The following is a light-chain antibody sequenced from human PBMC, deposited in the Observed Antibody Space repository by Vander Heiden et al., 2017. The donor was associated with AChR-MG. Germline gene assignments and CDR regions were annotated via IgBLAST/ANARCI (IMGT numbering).Light chain of an antibody. V-gene: IGKV4-1*01. CDR3: QQYYSTPLA. CDR2: GAS. J-gene: IGKJ5*01. Sequence: DIVMTQSPDSLAVSLGERATINCKSSQSVLYSYNNRNYLAWYQQKPGRPPKLLIYGASTREAGVPDRFSGSGSGTDFTLTSSSLQAEDVAVYYCQQYYSTPLAFGQGTRLEIK. CDR1: QSVLYSYNNRNY.